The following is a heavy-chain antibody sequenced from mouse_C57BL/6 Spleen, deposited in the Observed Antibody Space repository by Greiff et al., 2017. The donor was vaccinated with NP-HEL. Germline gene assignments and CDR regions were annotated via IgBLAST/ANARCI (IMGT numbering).Heavy chain of an antibody. Sequence: QVQLKQSGAELVRPGASVTLSCKASGYTFTDYEMHWVKQTPVHGLEWIGAIDPETGGTAYNQKFKGKAILTADKSSSTAYMELRSLTSEDSAVYYCTRAPSYGSSYAAYFDYWGQGTTLTVSS. J-gene: IGHJ2*01. CDR1: GYTFTDYE. CDR2: IDPETGGT. CDR3: TRAPSYGSSYAAYFDY. D-gene: IGHD1-1*01. V-gene: IGHV1-15*01.